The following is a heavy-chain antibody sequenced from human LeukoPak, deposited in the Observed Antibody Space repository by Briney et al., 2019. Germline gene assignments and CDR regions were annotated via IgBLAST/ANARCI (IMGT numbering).Heavy chain of an antibody. Sequence: QPGGSLRLSCAASGFTFSSCAMSWVRQAPGKGLEWASGISGSGVSTYYADSVKGRFTISRDNSKNTLYLQMNSLRAEDTAVYYCAKSDYGDYPDAFDIWGQGTMVTVSS. V-gene: IGHV3-23*01. CDR1: GFTFSSCA. CDR3: AKSDYGDYPDAFDI. J-gene: IGHJ3*02. D-gene: IGHD4-17*01. CDR2: ISGSGVST.